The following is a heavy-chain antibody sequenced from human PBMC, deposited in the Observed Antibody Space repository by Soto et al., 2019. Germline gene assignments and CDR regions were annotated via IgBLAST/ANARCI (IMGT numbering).Heavy chain of an antibody. Sequence: QLQLQESGPGLVKPSETLSLTCTVSGGSISSNSYYWAWIRQPPGKGLEWIGNIYYSGTPYYNPSLKSRVTISIDPSKHQVSLKLSSVTTADTAVYYCARHKGGYYSGVDVWGQGTTVTVSS. CDR1: GGSISSNSYY. V-gene: IGHV4-39*01. CDR3: ARHKGGYYSGVDV. CDR2: IYYSGTP. J-gene: IGHJ6*02. D-gene: IGHD3-16*01.